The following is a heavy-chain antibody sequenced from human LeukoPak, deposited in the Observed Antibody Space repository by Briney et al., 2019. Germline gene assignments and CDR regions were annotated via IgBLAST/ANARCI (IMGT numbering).Heavy chain of an antibody. D-gene: IGHD3-10*01. CDR3: TRSYGSESSGSLPFDY. V-gene: IGHV3-49*03. CDR1: GFTFGDYA. J-gene: IGHJ4*02. CDR2: IRSKAYGGTT. Sequence: GGSLRLSCTASGFTFGDYAMSWFRQAPGKGLEWVGFIRSKAYGGTTEYAASVKGRFTISRDDSKSIAYLQMNSLKTENTAVYYCTRSYGSESSGSLPFDYWGQGTLVTVSS.